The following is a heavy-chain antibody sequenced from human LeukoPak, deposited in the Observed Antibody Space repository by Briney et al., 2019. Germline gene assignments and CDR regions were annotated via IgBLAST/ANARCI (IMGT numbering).Heavy chain of an antibody. D-gene: IGHD6-19*01. Sequence: PGGSLRLSCAASGFAFSSYWTSWVRQAPGKGLEWVANIKQDGSEKYYVDSVKGRFTISRDNAKNSLYLQMNSLRAEDTAIYYCARGPSSAWSLGYWGQGTLVTVSS. CDR1: GFAFSSYW. CDR3: ARGPSSAWSLGY. J-gene: IGHJ4*02. CDR2: IKQDGSEK. V-gene: IGHV3-7*01.